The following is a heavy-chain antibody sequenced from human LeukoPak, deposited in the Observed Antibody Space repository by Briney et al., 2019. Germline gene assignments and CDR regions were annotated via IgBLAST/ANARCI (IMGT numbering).Heavy chain of an antibody. CDR3: AGSITMVRGVIRYFDY. J-gene: IGHJ4*02. V-gene: IGHV4-4*02. Sequence: KPSGTLSLTCAVSGGSISSSNWWSWVRQPPGKGLEWIGGIYHSGSTNYNPSLKSRVTISVDTSKNQFSLKLSSVTAADTAVYYCAGSITMVRGVIRYFDYWGQGTLVTVSS. D-gene: IGHD3-10*01. CDR2: IYHSGST. CDR1: GGSISSSNW.